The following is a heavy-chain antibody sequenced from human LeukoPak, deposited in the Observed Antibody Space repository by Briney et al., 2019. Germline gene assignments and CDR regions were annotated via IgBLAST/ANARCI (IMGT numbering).Heavy chain of an antibody. J-gene: IGHJ4*02. CDR2: IYSGGST. Sequence: TGGSLRLSCAASGFTVSSNYMSWVRQAPGEGLEWFSVIYSGGSTYYADSVKGRFTISRDNSKNTLYLQMNSLRAEDTAVYYCARRMGGWYFDYWGQGTLVTVSS. V-gene: IGHV3-53*01. CDR1: GFTVSSNY. D-gene: IGHD6-19*01. CDR3: ARRMGGWYFDY.